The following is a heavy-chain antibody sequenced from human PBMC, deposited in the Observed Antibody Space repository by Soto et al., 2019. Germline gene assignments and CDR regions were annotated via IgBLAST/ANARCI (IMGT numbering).Heavy chain of an antibody. CDR3: ARVGLRITMIPDY. V-gene: IGHV4-34*01. D-gene: IGHD3-22*01. Sequence: SETLSLTCAVYGGSFSGYYWSWIRQPPGKGLEWIGEINHSGSTNYNPSLKSRVTISVDTSKNQFSLKLSSVTAADTAVYYCARVGLRITMIPDYWGQGTLVTVSS. CDR1: GGSFSGYY. J-gene: IGHJ4*02. CDR2: INHSGST.